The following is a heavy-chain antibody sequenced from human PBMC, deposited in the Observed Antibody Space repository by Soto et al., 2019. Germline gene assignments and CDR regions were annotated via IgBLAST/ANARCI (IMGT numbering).Heavy chain of an antibody. J-gene: IGHJ4*02. Sequence: SETLSLTCAVYGGSFSGYYWIWIRQPPGKGLEWIGEINHSGSTNYNPSLKSRVTISVDTSKNQFSLKLSSVTAADTAVYYCAVGSITIFGVVIRAFDYWGQGTLVTVSS. V-gene: IGHV4-34*01. CDR3: AVGSITIFGVVIRAFDY. CDR1: GGSFSGYY. D-gene: IGHD3-3*01. CDR2: INHSGST.